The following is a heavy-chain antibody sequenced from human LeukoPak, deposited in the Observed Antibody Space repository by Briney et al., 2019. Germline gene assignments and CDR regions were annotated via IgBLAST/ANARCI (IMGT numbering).Heavy chain of an antibody. D-gene: IGHD3-10*01. Sequence: GGSLRLSCAVSGFNFWGTGMSWVRQAPGKGLEWVAFIRYDGINKYYADSVKGRFTISRDSFKNTLYLQMNSLRPEDTAVYYCAKEGDYYGSGSYRDGFDIWGQGTRATVSS. CDR2: IRYDGINK. J-gene: IGHJ3*02. CDR1: GFNFWGTG. V-gene: IGHV3-30*02. CDR3: AKEGDYYGSGSYRDGFDI.